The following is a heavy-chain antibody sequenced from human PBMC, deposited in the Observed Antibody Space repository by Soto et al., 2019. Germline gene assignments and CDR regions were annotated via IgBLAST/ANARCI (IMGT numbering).Heavy chain of an antibody. CDR2: ISSSSSYI. J-gene: IGHJ3*02. CDR1: GFTFSSYS. D-gene: IGHD4-17*01. V-gene: IGHV3-21*01. Sequence: EVQLVESGGGLVKPGGSLRLSCAASGFTFSSYSMNWVRQAPGKGLEWVSSISSSSSYIYYADSVKGRFTISRDNAKNSLYLQMNSLRAEDTAVYYCAPLYGDYVAFDIWGQGTVVTVSS. CDR3: APLYGDYVAFDI.